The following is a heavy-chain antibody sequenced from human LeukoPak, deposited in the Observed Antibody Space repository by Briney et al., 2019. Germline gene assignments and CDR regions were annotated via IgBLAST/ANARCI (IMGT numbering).Heavy chain of an antibody. CDR3: AKQLGYCSDGSCYFPY. V-gene: IGHV3-23*01. Sequence: GGSLRLSCAASGFTFDDYAMHWVRQAPGKGLEWVSAISNNGGYTYYADSVQGRFTISRDNSKSTLCLQMNSLRAEDTAVYYCAKQLGYCSDGSCYFPYWGQGTLVTVSS. D-gene: IGHD2-15*01. J-gene: IGHJ4*02. CDR1: GFTFDDYA. CDR2: ISNNGGYT.